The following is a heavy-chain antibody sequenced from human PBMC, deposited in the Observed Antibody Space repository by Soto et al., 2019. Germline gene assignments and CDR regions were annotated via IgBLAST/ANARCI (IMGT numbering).Heavy chain of an antibody. CDR3: ARDREYCSSTSCYAYYYYYYMDV. J-gene: IGHJ6*03. D-gene: IGHD2-2*01. Sequence: QVQLVQSGAEVKKPGASVKVSCKASGYTFTSYGISWVRQAPGQGLEWMGWISAYNGNTNYAQKLQGRVTMTTDTSTRTAYMELRSLRSDDTAVYYCARDREYCSSTSCYAYYYYYYMDVWGKGTTVTVSS. CDR1: GYTFTSYG. CDR2: ISAYNGNT. V-gene: IGHV1-18*01.